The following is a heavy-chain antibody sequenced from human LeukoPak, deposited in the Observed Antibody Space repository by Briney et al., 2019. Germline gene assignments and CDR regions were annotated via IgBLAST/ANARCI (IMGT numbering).Heavy chain of an antibody. D-gene: IGHD6-19*01. CDR1: GYTLTELS. Sequence: ASVKVSCKVSGYTLTELSMHWVRQAPGKGLEWMGGFDPEDGETIYAQKFQGRVTMTEDTSTDTAYMELSNLRSDDTALYFCARDWHSSGLYYFDYWGQGTLVTVSS. J-gene: IGHJ4*02. V-gene: IGHV1-24*01. CDR3: ARDWHSSGLYYFDY. CDR2: FDPEDGET.